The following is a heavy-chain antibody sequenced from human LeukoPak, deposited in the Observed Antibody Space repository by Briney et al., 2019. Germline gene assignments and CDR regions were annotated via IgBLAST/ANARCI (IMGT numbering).Heavy chain of an antibody. D-gene: IGHD3-22*01. J-gene: IGHJ4*02. V-gene: IGHV1-46*01. CDR1: GYTFTSYY. CDR2: INPSGGST. CDR3: ARLWSYYDNSGFFEDY. Sequence: GASVKVSCKTSGYTFTSYYIHWVRQAPGQGLEWMGIINPSGGSTSYAQKFQGRVTMTRDMSTSTVYMELSSLRSEDTAVYYCARLWSYYDNSGFFEDYWGQGTLVTVSS.